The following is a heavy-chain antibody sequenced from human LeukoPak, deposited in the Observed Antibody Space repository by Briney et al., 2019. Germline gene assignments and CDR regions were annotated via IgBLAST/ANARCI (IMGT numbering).Heavy chain of an antibody. D-gene: IGHD3-10*01. Sequence: SETLSLTCTVSSGSISSSSYYWGWIRQPPGKGLEWIGSIYYSGSTYYNPSLKSRVTISVDTSKNQFSLKLSSVTAADTAVYYCARTRVDGSGSYAIDYWGREPWSPSPQ. CDR1: SGSISSSSYY. CDR2: IYYSGST. V-gene: IGHV4-39*07. J-gene: IGHJ4*02. CDR3: ARTRVDGSGSYAIDY.